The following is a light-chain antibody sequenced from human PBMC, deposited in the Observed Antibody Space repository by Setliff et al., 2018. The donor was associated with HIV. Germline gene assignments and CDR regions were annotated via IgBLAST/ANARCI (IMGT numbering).Light chain of an antibody. J-gene: IGLJ1*01. CDR1: SSDVGAYNY. Sequence: QSALTQPRSVSGSPGQSVTISCTGASSDVGAYNYVSWYQQNPGKAPKLMIYDVNKRPSGVPDRFSGSKSGNTASLTISGLQAEDEADYYCCSYAGRYRYVFGTGTKVT. CDR2: DVN. V-gene: IGLV2-11*01. CDR3: CSYAGRYRYV.